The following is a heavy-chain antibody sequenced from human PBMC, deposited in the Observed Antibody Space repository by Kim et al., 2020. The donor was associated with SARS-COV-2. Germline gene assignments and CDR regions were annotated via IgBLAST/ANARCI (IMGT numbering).Heavy chain of an antibody. CDR3: ARGFDL. CDR2: IYHSGRT. V-gene: IGHV4-59*09. Sequence: IYHSGRTNHNPTRKSRVTISVDTSKNQFSLKLSSVTAADTAVYYCARGFDLWGRGTLVTVSS. J-gene: IGHJ2*01.